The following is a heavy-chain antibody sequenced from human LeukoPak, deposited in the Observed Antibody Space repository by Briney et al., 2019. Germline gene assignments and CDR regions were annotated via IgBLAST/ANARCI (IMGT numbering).Heavy chain of an antibody. CDR3: ARAGIAAAGTDVDY. V-gene: IGHV1-3*01. CDR1: GYTFTNCT. Sequence: ASVRVSCKASGYTFTNCTLHWVRQAPGQRLEWMGWINAGNGNTKYSQKFQGRVTITRDTSASTAYMELSSLRSEDTAVYYCARAGIAAAGTDVDYWGQGTLVTVSS. D-gene: IGHD6-13*01. CDR2: INAGNGNT. J-gene: IGHJ4*02.